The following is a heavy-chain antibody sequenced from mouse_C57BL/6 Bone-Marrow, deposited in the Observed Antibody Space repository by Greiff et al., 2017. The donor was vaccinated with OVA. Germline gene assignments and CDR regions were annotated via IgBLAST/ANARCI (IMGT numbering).Heavy chain of an antibody. CDR1: GYSFPGYY. D-gene: IGHD2-3*01. CDR2: INPSTGGT. V-gene: IGHV1-42*01. Sequence: EVQLQQSGPELVKPGASVKISCKASGYSFPGYYMTWVKQSPEKSLEWIGEINPSTGGTTYNQKFKAKATLTVDKSSSTAYMQLKSLTSEDSAVYYCAILYDYWYFDVWGTGTTVTVSS. J-gene: IGHJ1*03. CDR3: AILYDYWYFDV.